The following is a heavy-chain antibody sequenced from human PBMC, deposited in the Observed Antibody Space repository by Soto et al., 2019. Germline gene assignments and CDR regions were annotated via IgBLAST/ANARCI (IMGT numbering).Heavy chain of an antibody. D-gene: IGHD1-26*01. V-gene: IGHV3-21*02. CDR2: ISSTGGSI. CDR3: ARLLKGSRAGNYFMDV. CDR1: GFTFSSYS. J-gene: IGHJ6*03. Sequence: EVQLAESGGGLVKPGGSLRLSCAASGFTFSSYSINWVRQAPGKGLEWVSSISSTGGSIYYADSVKGRFTISRDNAKNSLYLQMDSLKAEDTAVVYCARLLKGSRAGNYFMDVWGKGTAVTVSS.